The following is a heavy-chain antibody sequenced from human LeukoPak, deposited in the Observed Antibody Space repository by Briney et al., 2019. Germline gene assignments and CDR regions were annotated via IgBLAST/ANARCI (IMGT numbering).Heavy chain of an antibody. D-gene: IGHD3-22*01. V-gene: IGHV4-4*09. J-gene: IGHJ3*02. CDR2: IYTSGST. CDR1: GGSISSYY. CDR3: ASTHYYDSSGYFSAFDI. Sequence: SETLSLTCTVSGGSISSYYWSWIRQPPGKGLEWIGYIYTSGSTNYNPSLKSRVTISVDTSKNQFSLKLNSVTAADTAVYYCASTHYYDSSGYFSAFDIWGQGTTVTVSS.